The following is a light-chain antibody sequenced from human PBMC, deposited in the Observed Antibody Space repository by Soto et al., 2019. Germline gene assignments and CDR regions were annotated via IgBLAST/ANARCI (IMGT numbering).Light chain of an antibody. J-gene: IGLJ1*01. V-gene: IGLV2-14*01. CDR2: EVS. CDR1: SSDVGGYNY. CDR3: SSYTSSSTPYV. Sequence: QSALTQPASVSGSPGQSITISCTGNSSDVGGYNYLSWYQQHPGKAPKLMIYEVSNRPSGVSNRFSGSKSGNTASLTISGLQAEDEADYYCSSYTSSSTPYVFGTGTKLTVL.